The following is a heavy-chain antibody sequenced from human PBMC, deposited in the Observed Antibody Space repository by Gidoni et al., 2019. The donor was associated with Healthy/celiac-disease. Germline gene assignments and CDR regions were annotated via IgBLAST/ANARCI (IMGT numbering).Heavy chain of an antibody. CDR3: ARNSYYYDSSGSIPHY. D-gene: IGHD3-22*01. Sequence: QVQLVESVGGVVQPRRSRNLPCPASGFTFRSYGMHWVRQAPGTGLEWVAVIWYDGSNKYYVDSVKGRFTISRDNSKNTLYLQMNSLRAEDTAVYYCARNSYYYDSSGSIPHYWGQGTLVTVSS. CDR2: IWYDGSNK. V-gene: IGHV3-33*01. CDR1: GFTFRSYG. J-gene: IGHJ4*02.